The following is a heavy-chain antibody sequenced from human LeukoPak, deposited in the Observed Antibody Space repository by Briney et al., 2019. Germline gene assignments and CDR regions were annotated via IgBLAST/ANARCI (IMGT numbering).Heavy chain of an antibody. D-gene: IGHD3-3*01. CDR1: GGSLRRTGYC. Sequence: SETLSLTCTVSGGSLRRTGYCWGWIRQPPGKGLEWIGSIYHNGSTCNNPSLKSRVILSVDTSKNQFSLKLSSVTAADTAVYYCARHVGHDFWSGYRSVDPWGQGTLVTVSA. V-gene: IGHV4-39*01. CDR2: IYHNGST. CDR3: ARHVGHDFWSGYRSVDP. J-gene: IGHJ5*02.